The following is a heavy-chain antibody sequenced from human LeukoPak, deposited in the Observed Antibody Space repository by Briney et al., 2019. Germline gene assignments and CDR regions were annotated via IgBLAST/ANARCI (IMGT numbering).Heavy chain of an antibody. CDR1: GFNFNNYN. V-gene: IGHV3-20*04. CDR3: ARDPDDSSGYYYDY. CDR2: INWNGGST. D-gene: IGHD3-22*01. J-gene: IGHJ4*02. Sequence: GGSLRLSCAASGFNFNNYNMNWVRQAPGKGLEWVSGINWNGGSTGYADSVKGRFTISRDNAKNSLYLQMNSLRAEDTALYYCARDPDDSSGYYYDYWGQGTLVTVSS.